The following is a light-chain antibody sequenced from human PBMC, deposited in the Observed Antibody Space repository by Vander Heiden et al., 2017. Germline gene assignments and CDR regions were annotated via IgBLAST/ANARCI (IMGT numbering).Light chain of an antibody. CDR2: DNN. Sequence: QSVLTLPPPVSAPPRQTVAISCPGRRSSTGTNSVSWYQQLPGTAPKLLIYDNNKRHSGIPDRFSGSKSGTSATMDITGHQSGDEADYYCGTWDSSLAVLVFGGATKLTVL. CDR3: GTWDSSLAVLV. J-gene: IGLJ2*01. CDR1: RSSTGTNS. V-gene: IGLV1-51*01.